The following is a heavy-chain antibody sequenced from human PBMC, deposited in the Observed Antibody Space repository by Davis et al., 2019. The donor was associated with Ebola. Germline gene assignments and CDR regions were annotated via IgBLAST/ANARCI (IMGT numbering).Heavy chain of an antibody. CDR1: GGSISSTSYY. CDR3: AIPSGRYYYYYGMDV. Sequence: LETLSLTCTVSGGSISSTSYYWGWIRQSPGKGLQWIGSIYHSGSTNYNPSLKSRVTISVDTSKNQFSLKLSSVTAADTAVYYCAIPSGRYYYYYGMDVWGQGTTVTVSS. CDR2: IYHSGST. D-gene: IGHD6-19*01. V-gene: IGHV4-39*07. J-gene: IGHJ6*02.